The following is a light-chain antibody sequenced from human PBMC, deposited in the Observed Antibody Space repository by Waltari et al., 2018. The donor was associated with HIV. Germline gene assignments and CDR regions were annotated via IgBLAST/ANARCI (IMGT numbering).Light chain of an antibody. CDR3: QQSLSTPFT. CDR1: QSINTY. J-gene: IGKJ5*01. Sequence: DIQMTQSPSSLSASVGDRVTITCRASQSINTYLNWYQQKPGKAPELLFYAVSSLQSGVPPRFSGSGSGAHFTLTISSLQPEDFATYYCQQSLSTPFTFGQGTQLEIK. V-gene: IGKV1-39*01. CDR2: AVS.